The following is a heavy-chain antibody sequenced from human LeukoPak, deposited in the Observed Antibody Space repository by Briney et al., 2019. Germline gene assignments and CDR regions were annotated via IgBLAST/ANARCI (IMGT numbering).Heavy chain of an antibody. J-gene: IGHJ4*02. D-gene: IGHD5-18*01. Sequence: GGSLRLSCAASEFTFSSYWMSWVRQAPGKGLEWVANIKQDGSEKYYVDSVKGRFTISRDNAKNSLYLQMNSLRAEDTAVYYCARDLQLDFDYWGQGTLVTVSS. CDR2: IKQDGSEK. V-gene: IGHV3-7*03. CDR3: ARDLQLDFDY. CDR1: EFTFSSYW.